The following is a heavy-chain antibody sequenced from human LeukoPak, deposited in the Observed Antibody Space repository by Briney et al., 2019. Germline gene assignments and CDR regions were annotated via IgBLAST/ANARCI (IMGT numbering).Heavy chain of an antibody. CDR2: FHNSGTS. Sequence: SETLSLTCSVSDDSISDYYRGWIRQPPGKGLEWIGYFHNSGTSTYNPSLKSRVTISADTSKNQFSLKLNSLTTADTAVYYCTRGAGWLIDYWGQGILVTVSS. CDR3: TRGAGWLIDY. J-gene: IGHJ4*02. CDR1: DDSISDYY. D-gene: IGHD3-16*01. V-gene: IGHV4-59*01.